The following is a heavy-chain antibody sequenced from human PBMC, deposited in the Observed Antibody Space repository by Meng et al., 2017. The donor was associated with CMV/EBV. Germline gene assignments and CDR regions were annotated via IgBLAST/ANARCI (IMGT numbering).Heavy chain of an antibody. Sequence: QLRLQESGPGLWKPSETLSLTCTVSGGSISSSSYYWGWIRQPPGKGLEWIGSIYYSGSTYYNPSLKSRVTISVDTSKNQFSLKLSSVTAADTAVYYCASIVGAQDYWGQGTLVTVSS. CDR3: ASIVGAQDY. D-gene: IGHD1-26*01. J-gene: IGHJ4*02. CDR1: GGSISSSSYY. V-gene: IGHV4-39*07. CDR2: IYYSGST.